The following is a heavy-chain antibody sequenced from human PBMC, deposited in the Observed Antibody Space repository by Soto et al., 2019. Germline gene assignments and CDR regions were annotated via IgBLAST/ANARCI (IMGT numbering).Heavy chain of an antibody. CDR2: ISGSGGST. J-gene: IGHJ6*03. D-gene: IGHD6-19*01. Sequence: GGSLRLSCAPSGFTLDDSAMHWVLQPPGKGLEWVSAISGSGGSTYYADSVKGRFTISRDNSKNTLYLQMNSLRAEDTAVYYCAKEGYSSGWYYYYYMDVWGKGTTVTVSS. CDR3: AKEGYSSGWYYYYYMDV. V-gene: IGHV3-23*01. CDR1: GFTLDDSA.